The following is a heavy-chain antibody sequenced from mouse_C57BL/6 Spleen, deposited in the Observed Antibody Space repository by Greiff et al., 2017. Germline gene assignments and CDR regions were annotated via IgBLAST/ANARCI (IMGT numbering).Heavy chain of an antibody. CDR3: AFYYYVSSYYAMDD. V-gene: IGHV14-2*01. J-gene: IGHJ4*01. D-gene: IGHD1-1*01. Sequence: VQLQQSGAELVKPGASVKLSCTASGFNIKDYYMHWVKQRTEQGLEWIGRIDPEDGETKYAPQFQGKAPITADTSSNTASLQLSSLTSEDTAVYYCAFYYYVSSYYAMDDWGQGTSVTVSS. CDR1: GFNIKDYY. CDR2: IDPEDGET.